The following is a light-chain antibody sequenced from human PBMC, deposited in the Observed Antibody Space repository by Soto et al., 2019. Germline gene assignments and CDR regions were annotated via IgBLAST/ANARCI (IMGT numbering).Light chain of an antibody. J-gene: IGKJ1*01. CDR3: QQYDSYPWT. Sequence: DIQMTQSPYTLSAFVGDRVTITCRASQSISVWLAWYQQKPGKAPKLLMYKASSLESGVPSRFSDSGSGTEFTLTISSLQSDDFATYYCQQYDSYPWTCGRGTKVEI. V-gene: IGKV1-5*03. CDR1: QSISVW. CDR2: KAS.